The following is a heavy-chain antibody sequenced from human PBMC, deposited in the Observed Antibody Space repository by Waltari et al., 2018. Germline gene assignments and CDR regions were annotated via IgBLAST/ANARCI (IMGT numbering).Heavy chain of an antibody. CDR3: AREVPRNGYIGLIYYYMDV. V-gene: IGHV4-39*01. J-gene: IGHJ6*03. CDR2: IYYSGSS. CDR1: GGSLSSSSYF. D-gene: IGHD5-12*01. Sequence: QLQLQESGPGLVKPSETLSLTCTVSGGSLSSSSYFWACIRQPPGQGWEWIGSIYYSGSSSSSLSLKSRVTISVDRSTNQVSLKLTSVTAADTAVYFCAREVPRNGYIGLIYYYMDVWGKGTTVTVSS.